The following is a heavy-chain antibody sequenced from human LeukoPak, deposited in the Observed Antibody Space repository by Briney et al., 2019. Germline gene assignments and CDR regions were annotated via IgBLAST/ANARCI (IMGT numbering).Heavy chain of an antibody. V-gene: IGHV3-30*04. J-gene: IGHJ4*02. CDR3: ARDWGYDSGTCCVY. CDR2: ISYDGKKR. CDR1: GFTFSSYS. Sequence: PGRSLRLSCAASGFTFSSYSMHWVRQAPGKGLEWVAVISYDGKKRFYADSVKGRFTISRDNSKNTVDLQMNSLRPEDTAVYYCARDWGYDSGTCCVYWGQGTLVTVSP. D-gene: IGHD3-10*01.